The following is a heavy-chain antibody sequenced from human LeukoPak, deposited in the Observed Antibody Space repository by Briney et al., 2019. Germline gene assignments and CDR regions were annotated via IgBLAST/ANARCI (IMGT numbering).Heavy chain of an antibody. D-gene: IGHD2-15*01. V-gene: IGHV3-74*01. CDR2: INTDGSST. J-gene: IGHJ5*02. CDR1: GFMCSSYW. CDR3: ARDHTNTLTEGS. Sequence: RPGGSLRLSCAASGFMCSSYWMHWLRQAPEKGLVWVSRINTDGSSTNYADSVKGRLTISRDNAKNTLYLQMNSLRAEDTAVYYCARDHTNTLTEGSWGQGTLVTVSS.